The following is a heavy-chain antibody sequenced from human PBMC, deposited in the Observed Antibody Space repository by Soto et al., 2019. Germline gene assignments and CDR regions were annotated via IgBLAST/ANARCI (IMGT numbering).Heavy chain of an antibody. V-gene: IGHV3-48*01. CDR1: GFTFSSYN. D-gene: IGHD3-16*02. CDR2: ISRTTSII. CDR3: EREIVTEYGMDV. J-gene: IGHJ6*02. Sequence: GGSLRLSCAASGFTFSSYNMNWVRQAPGKGLEWVSYISRTTSIIYYADSVKGRFTISRDNAKNSLYLQMNSLRAEDTAVYYCEREIVTEYGMDVWGLGTTVTVS.